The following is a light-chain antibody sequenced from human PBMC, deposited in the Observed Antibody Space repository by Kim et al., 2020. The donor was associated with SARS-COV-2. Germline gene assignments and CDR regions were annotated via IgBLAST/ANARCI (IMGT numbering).Light chain of an antibody. CDR2: NDE. J-gene: IGLJ7*01. Sequence: RSSHARTGNSSAIRANYNLSWYKRPPKSAPRLLSYNDELRPSGLPGRCSGAESGSSASLAIIDLPPEAESDYYCQSYDNSLSNNVFGAGTLLTVL. CDR3: QSYDNSLSNNV. V-gene: IGLV1-40*01. CDR1: SSAIRANYN.